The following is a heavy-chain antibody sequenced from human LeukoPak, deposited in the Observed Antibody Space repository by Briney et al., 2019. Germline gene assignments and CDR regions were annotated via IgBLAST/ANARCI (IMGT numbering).Heavy chain of an antibody. CDR1: GFTFTNFG. V-gene: IGHV3-74*01. J-gene: IGHJ4*02. CDR2: INKDGGIT. CDR3: VRLLDVDY. D-gene: IGHD3-3*01. Sequence: GGSLRLTCAASGFTFTNFGMHWVRQAPGKGLVWVSRINKDGGITDYADSVKGRFTISRDNAKNTLYLQMNSLRVEDTAVYYCVRLLDVDYWGQGTLVTVSS.